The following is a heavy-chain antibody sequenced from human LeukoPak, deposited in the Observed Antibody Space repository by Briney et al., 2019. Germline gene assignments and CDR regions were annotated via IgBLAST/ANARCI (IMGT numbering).Heavy chain of an antibody. CDR3: ARGGYYGSGNDFRFDP. CDR1: GGSVSSGIYY. Sequence: PSETLSLTCTVSGGSVSSGIYYWSWIRQPAGKGLEWIGRMFTPGTINYNPSLKSRVTISVDTSKNQFSLKLSSVTAADTAVYYCARGGYYGSGNDFRFDPWGQGTLVTVSS. J-gene: IGHJ5*02. D-gene: IGHD3-10*01. V-gene: IGHV4-61*10. CDR2: MFTPGTI.